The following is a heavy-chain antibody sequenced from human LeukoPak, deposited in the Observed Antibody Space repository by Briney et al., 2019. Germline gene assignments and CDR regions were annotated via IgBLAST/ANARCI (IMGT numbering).Heavy chain of an antibody. J-gene: IGHJ4*02. CDR3: ATVAYYYDSSGYPGYYFDY. CDR2: FDPEDGET. D-gene: IGHD3-22*01. CDR1: GYTLTELS. Sequence: ASVKVSCKVSGYTLTELSMHWVRQAPGKGLEWMGGFDPEDGETIYAQKFQGRVTMTEDTSTDTAYMELSSLRSEDTAVYYCATVAYYYDSSGYPGYYFDYWGQGTLVTVSS. V-gene: IGHV1-24*01.